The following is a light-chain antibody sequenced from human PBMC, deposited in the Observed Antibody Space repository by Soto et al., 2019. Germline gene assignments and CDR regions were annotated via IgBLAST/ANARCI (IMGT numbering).Light chain of an antibody. Sequence: LQRTQYPSSLSASVGDRVTITCRTSQSVSMYVNWYQQKPGKAPILLMYASSSLHSGVPSRFSGSGSGTDFTLTISSLEPEDFPTYYCQQSYSTPAFGQGTKVDMK. CDR2: ASS. V-gene: IGKV1-39*01. CDR1: QSVSMY. J-gene: IGKJ2*01. CDR3: QQSYSTPA.